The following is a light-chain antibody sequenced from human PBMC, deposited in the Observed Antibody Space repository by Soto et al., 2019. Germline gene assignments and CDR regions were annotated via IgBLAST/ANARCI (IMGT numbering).Light chain of an antibody. CDR1: SSDVGAYNY. CDR3: SSYTSGSTWV. V-gene: IGLV2-14*01. CDR2: EVS. Sequence: QSALTQPASVSGSPGQSITISCTGTSSDVGAYNYVSWYQQHPGNAPKLMIYEVSNRPSGVSNRFSGSKSGNTASLTISGLQAEDEGDYYCSSYTSGSTWVFGGGTKLTVL. J-gene: IGLJ3*02.